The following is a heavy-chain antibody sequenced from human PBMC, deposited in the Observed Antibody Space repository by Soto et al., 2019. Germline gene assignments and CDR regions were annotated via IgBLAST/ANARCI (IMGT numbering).Heavy chain of an antibody. Sequence: PGESLKISCTGFGYTFTTFWISWVRQMPGKGLEWMGRIDPGDTYATYSPAFQGHVTISADKATSTAYLQWSNLKASDTAMYFCARIYCTTTTCDSWFDPWGQGTPVTVSS. J-gene: IGHJ5*02. CDR3: ARIYCTTTTCDSWFDP. CDR1: GYTFTTFW. CDR2: IDPGDTYA. V-gene: IGHV5-10-1*01. D-gene: IGHD2-2*01.